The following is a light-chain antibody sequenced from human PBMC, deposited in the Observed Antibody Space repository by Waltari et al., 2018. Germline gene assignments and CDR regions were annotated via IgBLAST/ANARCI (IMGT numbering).Light chain of an antibody. CDR2: AVS. CDR3: SSYAGSSKGV. V-gene: IGLV2-23*02. CDR1: SSDXXXYKX. J-gene: IGLJ2*01. Sequence: QSALTQPASVSGSPGQSITISCTGTSSDXXXYKXXSWYQQHPGKAPKLMIYAVSKRPSGVPDRFSGSKSGDMASLTISGLQPEDEAEYFCSSYAGSSKGVFGGGTKVTVL.